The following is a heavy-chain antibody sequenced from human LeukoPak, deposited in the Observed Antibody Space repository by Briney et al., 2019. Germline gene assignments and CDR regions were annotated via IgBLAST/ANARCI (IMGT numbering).Heavy chain of an antibody. Sequence: SGGSLRLSCAAPGFTFSSSWMHWVRQGPGKGLVWVARMNADGRTINYADSVKGRFTISRDNAKNTLYLQMNSLRTEDAAVYYCARAGNYYFDLWGRGTQVTVSS. CDR2: MNADGRTI. D-gene: IGHD1-7*01. J-gene: IGHJ2*01. CDR1: GFTFSSSW. V-gene: IGHV3-74*01. CDR3: ARAGNYYFDL.